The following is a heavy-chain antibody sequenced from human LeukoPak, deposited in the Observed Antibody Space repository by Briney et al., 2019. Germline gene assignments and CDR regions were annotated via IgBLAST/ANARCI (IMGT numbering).Heavy chain of an antibody. CDR3: ARDSGYCGGDCYSNLGDAFDI. CDR2: ISSSSSYI. CDR1: GFTFSSYS. Sequence: GGSLRLSCAASGFTFSSYSMNWVRQAPGKGLEWVSSISSSSSYIYYADSVKGRFTISRDNAKNSLYLQMNSLRAEDTAVYYCARDSGYCGGDCYSNLGDAFDIWGQGTMVTVSS. J-gene: IGHJ3*02. D-gene: IGHD2-21*02. V-gene: IGHV3-21*01.